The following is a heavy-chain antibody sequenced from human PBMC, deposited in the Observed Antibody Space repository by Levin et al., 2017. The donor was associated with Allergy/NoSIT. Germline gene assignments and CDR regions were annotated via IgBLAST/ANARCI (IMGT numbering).Heavy chain of an antibody. CDR3: ARTRGIDSGSYPFDY. CDR1: GGSISTYY. D-gene: IGHD3-10*01. J-gene: IGHJ4*02. V-gene: IGHV4-59*13. Sequence: SSQTLSLTCTVSGGSISTYYWSWIRQPPGKGLEWIGYMDYSGTTNYNPSLKSRVTISIDTSKKQFSLKLTSVTAADTAVYYCARTRGIDSGSYPFDYWGQGTLVTVSS. CDR2: MDYSGTT.